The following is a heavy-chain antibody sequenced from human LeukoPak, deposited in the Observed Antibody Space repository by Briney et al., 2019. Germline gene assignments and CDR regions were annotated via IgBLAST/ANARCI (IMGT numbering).Heavy chain of an antibody. V-gene: IGHV3-11*04. D-gene: IGHD3-9*01. Sequence: GGSLRLSCAASGFTFSDYYMSWIRQATGKGLEWVSYISSSGSTIYYADSVKGRFTISRDNAKNSLYLQMNSLRAEDTAVYYCARDGWSTYYDILTGYFDYWGQGTLVTVSS. CDR2: ISSSGSTI. CDR1: GFTFSDYY. CDR3: ARDGWSTYYDILTGYFDY. J-gene: IGHJ4*02.